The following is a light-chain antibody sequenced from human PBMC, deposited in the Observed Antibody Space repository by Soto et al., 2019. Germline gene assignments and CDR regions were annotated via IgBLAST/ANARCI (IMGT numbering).Light chain of an antibody. J-gene: IGKJ5*01. CDR3: QQYGSSPPYT. CDR1: QSVRSD. Sequence: DIVLTQSPATLSLSPGERVTLSCRASQSVRSDLAWYQQKPGQAPRLLIYGASSRATGIPDRFSGSGSGTDFTLTISRLEPEDFAVYYCQQYGSSPPYTFGQGTRLEIK. V-gene: IGKV3-20*01. CDR2: GAS.